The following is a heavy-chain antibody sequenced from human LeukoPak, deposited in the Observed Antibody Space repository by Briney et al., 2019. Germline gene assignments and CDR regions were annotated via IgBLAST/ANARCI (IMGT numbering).Heavy chain of an antibody. Sequence: GGSLRLSCAASGFTFSSYAMSWVRQAPGKGLEYVSAISSNGGSTYYADSVKGRFTISRDNSKNTLYLQMSSLRAEDTAVYYCVKAGSSGWYDYWGQGTLVTVSS. CDR2: ISSNGGST. V-gene: IGHV3-64D*06. J-gene: IGHJ4*02. D-gene: IGHD6-19*01. CDR1: GFTFSSYA. CDR3: VKAGSSGWYDY.